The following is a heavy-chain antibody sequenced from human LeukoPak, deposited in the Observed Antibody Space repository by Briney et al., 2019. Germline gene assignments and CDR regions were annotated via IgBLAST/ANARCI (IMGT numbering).Heavy chain of an antibody. CDR1: GGSISSYY. Sequence: SETLSLTCTVSGGSISSYYWSWIRQPPGKGLEWIGYIYYSGSTNYNPSLKSRVTISVDTSKNQFSLKLSSVTAADTAVYYCARLTYYYDSSGYYRSPPLDYWGQGTLVTVSS. CDR3: ARLTYYYDSSGYYRSPPLDY. D-gene: IGHD3-22*01. CDR2: IYYSGST. V-gene: IGHV4-59*08. J-gene: IGHJ4*02.